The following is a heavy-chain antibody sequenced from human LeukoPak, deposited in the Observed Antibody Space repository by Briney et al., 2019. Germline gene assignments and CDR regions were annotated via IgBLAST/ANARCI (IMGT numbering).Heavy chain of an antibody. V-gene: IGHV3-72*01. CDR1: GFTFSDHY. CDR2: TRNKANSYTT. CDR3: ARCYYYYMDV. J-gene: IGHJ6*03. Sequence: GGSLRLSCAASGFTFSDHYMDWVRQAPGKGLEWVGRTRNKANSYTTEYAASVKGRFTISRDDSKNSLYLQMNSLKTEDTAVYYCARCYYYYMDVWGKGTTVTVSS.